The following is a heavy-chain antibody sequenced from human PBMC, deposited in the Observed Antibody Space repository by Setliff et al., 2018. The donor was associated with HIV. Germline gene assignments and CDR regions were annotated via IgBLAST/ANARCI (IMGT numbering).Heavy chain of an antibody. CDR1: GGTFSSYA. CDR2: IIPFSGTT. V-gene: IGHV1-69*05. CDR3: ARVRSGSYGGRAYLDY. J-gene: IGHJ4*02. D-gene: IGHD1-26*01. Sequence: SVKVSCKASGGTFSSYAITWVRQAPGKGLEWMGGIIPFSGTTNYAQKFQGRVTITTDESTTTAYMYLSSLRSEYTAVYYCARVRSGSYGGRAYLDYWCQGTLFTVSS.